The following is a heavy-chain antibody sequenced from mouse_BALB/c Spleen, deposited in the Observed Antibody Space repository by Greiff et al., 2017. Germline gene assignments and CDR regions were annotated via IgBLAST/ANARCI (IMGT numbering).Heavy chain of an antibody. Sequence: EVMVVESGGGLVKPGGSLKLSCAASGFTFSSYAMSWVRQTPEKRLEWVASISSGGSTYYPDSVKGRFTISRDNARNILYLQMSSLRSEDTAMYYCARGVYDGYYWYFDVWGAGTTVTVSS. CDR3: ARGVYDGYYWYFDV. J-gene: IGHJ1*01. CDR1: GFTFSSYA. CDR2: ISSGGST. V-gene: IGHV5-6-5*01. D-gene: IGHD2-3*01.